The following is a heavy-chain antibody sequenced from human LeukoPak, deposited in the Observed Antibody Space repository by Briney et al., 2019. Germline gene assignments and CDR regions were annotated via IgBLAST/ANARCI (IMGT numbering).Heavy chain of an antibody. V-gene: IGHV3-74*03. CDR2: INSDGSST. Sequence: GGSLRLSCAVSGFTFSSYWMHWVRQAPGKGLVWVSRINSDGSSTTYADSVKGRFTISRDNAKSTLYLQMNSLRAEDTAAYHCARSPNCGGDCSWGQGTLVTVSS. D-gene: IGHD2-21*02. CDR1: GFTFSSYW. J-gene: IGHJ5*02. CDR3: ARSPNCGGDCS.